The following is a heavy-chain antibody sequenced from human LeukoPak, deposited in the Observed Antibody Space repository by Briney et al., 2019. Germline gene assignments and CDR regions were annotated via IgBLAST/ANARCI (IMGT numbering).Heavy chain of an antibody. V-gene: IGHV4-34*01. CDR1: GGSFSGYY. Sequence: SAALSLPSAAYGGSFSGYYWSCIRQPPRKGLEWIGEINHSGSTNYNPSLKSRVTISVDTAKNKNSLKLRTVTAADTAVYYCARAYYYGSGSYYPRHWFDRWGQGTLVTVSS. J-gene: IGHJ5*02. CDR3: ARAYYYGSGSYYPRHWFDR. D-gene: IGHD3-10*01. CDR2: INHSGST.